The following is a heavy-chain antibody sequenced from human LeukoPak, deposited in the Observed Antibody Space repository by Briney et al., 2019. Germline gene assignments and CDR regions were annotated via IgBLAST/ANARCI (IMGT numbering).Heavy chain of an antibody. Sequence: GGSLRLSCAASGFTFSSYGMSWVRQAPGKGLEWVSAISGSGGSTYYADSVKGRFTISRDNSKNTLYLQMNSLRAEDTAVYYCARDLGYSYGPGRVYFGYWGQGTLVTVSS. J-gene: IGHJ4*02. D-gene: IGHD5-18*01. CDR2: ISGSGGST. CDR1: GFTFSSYG. CDR3: ARDLGYSYGPGRVYFGY. V-gene: IGHV3-23*01.